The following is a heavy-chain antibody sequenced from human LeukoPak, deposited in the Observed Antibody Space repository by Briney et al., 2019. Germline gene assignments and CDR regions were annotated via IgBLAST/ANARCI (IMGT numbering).Heavy chain of an antibody. CDR1: GFTLSNYW. CDR2: IKQDGSEK. D-gene: IGHD2-2*01. CDR3: ASYYCTTTTCYYFEY. Sequence: GGSLRLSCAASGFTLSNYWMSWVRQAPGKRLEWVANIKQDGSEKYYVDSVKGRFTISRDNAKNSLYLQMNSLRADDTAVYYCASYYCTTTTCYYFEYWGQGTLVTVSS. V-gene: IGHV3-7*01. J-gene: IGHJ4*02.